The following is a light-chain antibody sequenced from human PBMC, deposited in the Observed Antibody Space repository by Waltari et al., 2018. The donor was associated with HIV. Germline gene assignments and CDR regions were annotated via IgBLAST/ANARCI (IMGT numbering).Light chain of an antibody. CDR2: KDT. CDR1: TLAKQY. Sequence: SYELTQPPSMSVSPGQTAGITCFGDTLAKQYAFWYRQRPGQAPVLVIYKDTERPSGIPERLSGSKTGTIATLTISGVRAEDEADYYCQSADNSGTHVVFGGGTKLTVL. J-gene: IGLJ2*01. CDR3: QSADNSGTHVV. V-gene: IGLV3-25*03.